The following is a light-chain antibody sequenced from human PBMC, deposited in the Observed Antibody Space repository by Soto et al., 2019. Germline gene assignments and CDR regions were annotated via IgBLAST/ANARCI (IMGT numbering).Light chain of an antibody. V-gene: IGKV3-15*01. CDR3: QQRSNWPP. Sequence: EIVMTQSPATLSVSPGERATLSCRASQNVRSNLAWYQQKPGHAPRLLIYGASTRATGIRARFSGRGSGTDFTLTISSLEPEDFAVYYCQQRSNWPPFGPGTKVDIK. CDR1: QNVRSN. J-gene: IGKJ3*01. CDR2: GAS.